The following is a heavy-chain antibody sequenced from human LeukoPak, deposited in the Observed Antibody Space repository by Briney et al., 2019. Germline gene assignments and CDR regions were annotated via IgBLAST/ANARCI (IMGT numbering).Heavy chain of an antibody. CDR2: TYFRSKWYT. CDR3: ARHRPYYDILTEIDY. V-gene: IGHV6-1*01. D-gene: IGHD3-9*01. Sequence: SQTLSLTCAISGDSVSSNSAAWNWIRQSPSRGLEWLGRTYFRSKWYTDYAVSVKSRITINPDTSKNQFSLKLSAVTAADTAVYFCARHRPYYDILTEIDYWGPGTLVTVSS. CDR1: GDSVSSNSAA. J-gene: IGHJ4*02.